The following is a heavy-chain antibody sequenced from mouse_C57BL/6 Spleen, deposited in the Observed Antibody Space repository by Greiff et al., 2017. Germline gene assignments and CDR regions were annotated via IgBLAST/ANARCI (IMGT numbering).Heavy chain of an antibody. CDR2: ISSGGSYT. J-gene: IGHJ2*01. CDR3: ARHEDYFDY. V-gene: IGHV5-6*01. CDR1: GFTFSSYG. Sequence: EVMLVESGGDLVKPGGSLKLSCAASGFTFSSYGMSWVRQTPDKRLEWVATISSGGSYTLYPDSVKGRCTISRDNAKNTLYLQRSSLKSEDTAMYYCARHEDYFDYWGQGTTLTVSS.